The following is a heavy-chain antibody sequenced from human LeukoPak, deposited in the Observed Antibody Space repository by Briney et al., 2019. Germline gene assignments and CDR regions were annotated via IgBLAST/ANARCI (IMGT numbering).Heavy chain of an antibody. J-gene: IGHJ4*02. CDR1: GFTFSSYW. CDR3: AKDGGQGADY. Sequence: GGSLRLSCAASGFTFSSYWMHWVRQAPGKGLVWVSRISGDGSSTSYADSVQGRFTISRDNAKNTLYLQMNSLRAEDMAVYYCAKDGGQGADYWGQGTLVSVSS. CDR2: ISGDGSST. V-gene: IGHV3-74*01. D-gene: IGHD3-16*01.